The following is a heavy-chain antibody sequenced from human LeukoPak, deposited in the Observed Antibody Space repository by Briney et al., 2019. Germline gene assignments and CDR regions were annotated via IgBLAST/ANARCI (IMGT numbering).Heavy chain of an antibody. Sequence: SETLSLTCTVSGGSISSYYWSWIRQPPGKGLEWIGYIYYSGSTNYNPSLKSRVTISVDTSKNQFSLKLSSVTAADTAVYYCARVLVGATRNYYYMDVWGKGTTVTVS. CDR1: GGSISSYY. D-gene: IGHD1-26*01. CDR2: IYYSGST. CDR3: ARVLVGATRNYYYMDV. J-gene: IGHJ6*03. V-gene: IGHV4-59*01.